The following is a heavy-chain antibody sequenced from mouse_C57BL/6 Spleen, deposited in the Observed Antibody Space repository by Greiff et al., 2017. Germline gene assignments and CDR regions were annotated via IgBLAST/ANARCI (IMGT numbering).Heavy chain of an antibody. CDR2: ISYDGSN. CDR1: GYSITSGYY. CDR3: ARWDYYGSSFYFDY. V-gene: IGHV3-6*01. Sequence: EVKLVESGPGLVKPSQSLSLTCSVTGYSITSGYYWNWIRQFPGNKLEWMGYISYDGSNNYNPSLKNRISITRDTSKNQFFLTLNSVTTEETATYYCARWDYYGSSFYFDYWGQGTTLTVSS. J-gene: IGHJ2*01. D-gene: IGHD1-1*01.